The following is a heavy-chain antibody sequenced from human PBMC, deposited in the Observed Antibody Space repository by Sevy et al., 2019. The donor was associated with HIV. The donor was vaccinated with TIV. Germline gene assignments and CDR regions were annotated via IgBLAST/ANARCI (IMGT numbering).Heavy chain of an antibody. V-gene: IGHV3-21*01. D-gene: IGHD5-12*01. CDR1: GFTFNTFS. CDR3: VRDQKGQFSAYDGAGYYGMDV. Sequence: GALRLSCAASGFTFNTFSMNWVRQRPEKGLEWVSSISSSSNYIFYAVSVEGRFTISRDNAKDSLYLQMNSLRAEDTAVYYCVRDQKGQFSAYDGAGYYGMDVWGPGTTVTVSS. CDR2: ISSSSNYI. J-gene: IGHJ6*02.